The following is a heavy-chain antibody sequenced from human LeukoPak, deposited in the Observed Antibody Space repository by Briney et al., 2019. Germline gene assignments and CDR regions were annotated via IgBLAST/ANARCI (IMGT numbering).Heavy chain of an antibody. CDR2: ITSSSSTM. D-gene: IGHD3-16*01. CDR3: AKGVGEFGFRFDS. V-gene: IGHV3-48*04. J-gene: IGHJ4*02. Sequence: GGSLRLSCAASGFTFSTYSMNWVRQAPGKGLEWVSYITSSSSTMFYADSVKGRFTISRDNAKSTLSLQMNSLRAADTAVYYCAKGVGEFGFRFDSWGQGTLVTVSS. CDR1: GFTFSTYS.